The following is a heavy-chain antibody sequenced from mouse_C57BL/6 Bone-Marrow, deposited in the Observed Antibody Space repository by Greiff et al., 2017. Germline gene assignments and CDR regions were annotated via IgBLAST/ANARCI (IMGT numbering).Heavy chain of an antibody. Sequence: QVQLQQPGAELVMPGASVKLSCKASGYTFTSYWMHWVKQRPGQGLEWIGEIDPSDSYTNYNQKFKGKSTLTVDKSSSTAYMQLSSLTSEDSAVYDGARDGYGGAWFAYWGQGTLVTVSA. V-gene: IGHV1-69*01. CDR2: IDPSDSYT. J-gene: IGHJ3*01. CDR3: ARDGYGGAWFAY. CDR1: GYTFTSYW. D-gene: IGHD2-2*01.